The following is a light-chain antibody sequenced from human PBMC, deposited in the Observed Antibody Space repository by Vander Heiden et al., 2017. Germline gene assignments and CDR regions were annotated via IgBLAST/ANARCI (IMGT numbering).Light chain of an antibody. CDR3: QQYGSSPPIT. Sequence: EIASTQSPGPLSLSPGERATLSCRASQSVSSSYLAWYQQKPGQAPRLLIYGASSRATGIPDRFSGSGSGTDFTLTISRLEPEDFAVYYCQQYGSSPPITFGQGTRLEIK. J-gene: IGKJ5*01. CDR1: QSVSSSY. CDR2: GAS. V-gene: IGKV3-20*01.